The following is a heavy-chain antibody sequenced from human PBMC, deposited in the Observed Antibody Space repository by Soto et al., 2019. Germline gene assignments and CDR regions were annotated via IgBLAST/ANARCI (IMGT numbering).Heavy chain of an antibody. J-gene: IGHJ3*02. V-gene: IGHV3-23*01. CDR2: VGGSDTDK. CDR1: GFTFSAYA. D-gene: IGHD2-8*01. CDR3: AKDATAVNGVWDPFDM. Sequence: EVQLLESGGGVVQPGGSLRLSCGASGFTFSAYAMRWVRQAPGKGLQWVSGVGGSDTDKHYADSVRGRFTVSRDNSKNTLYLQMNSLRADDTAVYYCAKDATAVNGVWDPFDMWGQGTEVTVSS.